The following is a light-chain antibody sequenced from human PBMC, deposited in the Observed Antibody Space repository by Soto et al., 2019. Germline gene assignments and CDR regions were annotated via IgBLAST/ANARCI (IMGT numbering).Light chain of an antibody. Sequence: DIQMTQSPSTLSASVGYRVTITFRASQSLTSWLAWYQQKPGKAPKLLIYEASRLQGGVPSRFSGSGSGTEFTLTISSLQPDDSATYYCQQYKSFLTFGQGTKVDIK. V-gene: IGKV1-5*03. CDR2: EAS. CDR1: QSLTSW. CDR3: QQYKSFLT. J-gene: IGKJ2*01.